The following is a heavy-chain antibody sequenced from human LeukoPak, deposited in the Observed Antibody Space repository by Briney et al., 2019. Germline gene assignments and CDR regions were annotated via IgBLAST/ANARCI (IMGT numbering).Heavy chain of an antibody. V-gene: IGHV3-30*18. CDR1: GFTFSSYG. Sequence: GGSLRLSCAASGFTFSSYGMHWVRQAPGKGLEWVAVISYDGSNKYYADSVKGRFTISRDNSKNTLYLQMNSLRAEDTAVYYCAKAKYGSSSLRKNYYYYGMDVWGLGTTVTVSS. D-gene: IGHD6-13*01. CDR3: AKAKYGSSSLRKNYYYYGMDV. CDR2: ISYDGSNK. J-gene: IGHJ6*02.